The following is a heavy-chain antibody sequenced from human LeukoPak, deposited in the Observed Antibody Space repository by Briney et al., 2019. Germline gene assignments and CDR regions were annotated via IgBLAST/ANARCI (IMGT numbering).Heavy chain of an antibody. V-gene: IGHV4-30-2*01. Sequence: NPSETLSLTCNVSGGSISSVGYYWSWIRQPPGKGLEWIGYFYHSGITYYNPSLRSRVTISVDRSKNQFSLNLNSVTAADTAVYYCASRHYYDLLGWGQGILVTVSS. CDR3: ASRHYYDLLG. J-gene: IGHJ4*02. D-gene: IGHD3-22*01. CDR2: FYHSGIT. CDR1: GGSISSVGYY.